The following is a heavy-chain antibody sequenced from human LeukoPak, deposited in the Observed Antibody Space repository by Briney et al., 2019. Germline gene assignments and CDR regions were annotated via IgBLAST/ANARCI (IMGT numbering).Heavy chain of an antibody. Sequence: GGSLRLPCAASGFTFSSYSMNWVRQAPGKGLEWVSSISSSSSYIYYADSVKGRFTISRDNAKNSLYLQMNSLRAEDTAVYYCARIFWTYAFDIWGQGTMVTVSS. D-gene: IGHD3/OR15-3a*01. V-gene: IGHV3-21*01. CDR3: ARIFWTYAFDI. J-gene: IGHJ3*02. CDR2: ISSSSSYI. CDR1: GFTFSSYS.